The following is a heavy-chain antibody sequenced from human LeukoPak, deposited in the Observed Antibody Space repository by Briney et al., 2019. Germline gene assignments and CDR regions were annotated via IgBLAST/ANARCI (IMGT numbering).Heavy chain of an antibody. V-gene: IGHV3-30*02. D-gene: IGHD2-8*01. Sequence: PGGSLRLSCAASGFTFNTYGMDWVRQAPGKGLEWVAFMSSDGDNKYYADSVKGRFTISRDNSKNTLYLQMNSLRTEDTAVYYCGKPLHCTISGCSIRALECWGQGTLVAVAS. CDR1: GFTFNTYG. CDR2: MSSDGDNK. J-gene: IGHJ4*02. CDR3: GKPLHCTISGCSIRALEC.